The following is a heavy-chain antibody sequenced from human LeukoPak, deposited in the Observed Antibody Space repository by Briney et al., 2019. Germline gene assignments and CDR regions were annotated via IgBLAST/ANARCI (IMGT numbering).Heavy chain of an antibody. J-gene: IGHJ4*02. CDR2: ISTSSSYI. V-gene: IGHV3-21*01. CDR3: AKDHWGFDY. Sequence: GGSLRLSCAASGFTFSTYTMNWVRQAPGKGLEWVSSISTSSSYIYFADSVKGRFTISRDNAKNSLYLQMNSLRAEDTALYYCAKDHWGFDYWGQGTLVTVSS. D-gene: IGHD7-27*01. CDR1: GFTFSTYT.